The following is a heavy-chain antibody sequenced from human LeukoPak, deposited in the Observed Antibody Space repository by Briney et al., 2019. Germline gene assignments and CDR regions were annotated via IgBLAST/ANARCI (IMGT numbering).Heavy chain of an antibody. CDR1: GFTFSSYS. J-gene: IGHJ4*02. CDR2: ISSSSSTI. Sequence: GGSLRLSCAASGFTFSSYSMNWVRQAPGKGLEWVSYISSSSSTIYYADSVKGRFTISRDNAKNSLYLQMNSLRAEDTAVYYCARATVWFGELLPFDYWGQGTLVTVSS. CDR3: ARATVWFGELLPFDY. D-gene: IGHD3-10*01. V-gene: IGHV3-48*04.